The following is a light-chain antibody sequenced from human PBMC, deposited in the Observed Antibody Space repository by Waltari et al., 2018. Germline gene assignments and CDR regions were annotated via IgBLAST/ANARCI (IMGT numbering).Light chain of an antibody. CDR3: CSYAGSYTYV. CDR1: SSYVGGLNF. CDR2: DVT. Sequence: SALTQPRSVSGSPGQAVTNSCTGTSSYVGGLNFVSWYQQHPGKAPKLMIYDVTKRPSGVPDRFSGSKSGNTASLTISGLQAEDEADYYCCSYAGSYTYVFGTGTKVTVL. V-gene: IGLV2-11*01. J-gene: IGLJ1*01.